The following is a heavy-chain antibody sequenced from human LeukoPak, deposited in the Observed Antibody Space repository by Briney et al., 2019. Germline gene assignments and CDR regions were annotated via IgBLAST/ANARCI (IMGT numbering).Heavy chain of an antibody. Sequence: GGSLTLSCAASGFTFTGHTMTWLRQAPGKGREWVSIIGGRDDRTYYAGSVQGRFTISRDNSKNILYLQMNSMRAEDTGVYYCAKDPNPFYDFWSGYKWGQGTLVTVSS. CDR1: GFTFTGHT. CDR2: IGGRDDRT. J-gene: IGHJ4*02. D-gene: IGHD3-3*01. CDR3: AKDPNPFYDFWSGYK. V-gene: IGHV3-23*01.